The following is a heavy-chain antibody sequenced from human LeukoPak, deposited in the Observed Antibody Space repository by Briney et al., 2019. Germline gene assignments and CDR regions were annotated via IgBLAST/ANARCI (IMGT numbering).Heavy chain of an antibody. D-gene: IGHD3-10*01. J-gene: IGHJ4*02. CDR2: ISGSGGST. V-gene: IGHV3-23*01. CDR1: GFTFSNYA. Sequence: PGGSLRLSCAASGFTFSNYAMSWVRQAPGKGLEWVSAISGSGGSTYYADSVKGRFTISRDNSKNTLYLQMNSLRAEDTAVYYCAKGLVVQDYYGSGSYIYFDYWGQGTLVTVSS. CDR3: AKGLVVQDYYGSGSYIYFDY.